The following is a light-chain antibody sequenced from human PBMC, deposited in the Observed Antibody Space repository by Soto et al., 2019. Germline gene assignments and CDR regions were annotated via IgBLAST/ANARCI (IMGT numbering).Light chain of an antibody. CDR2: GAS. Sequence: DIVLTQSPGTLSLSPGQRATLSCRASQNVTTSYLAWYQQRPGQAPSLVIYGASSRATGIPDRFSGSGYGTDCTLTINRLEPEDFGMYYCQQYGSSSGLTFGGGTKVEI. J-gene: IGKJ4*01. V-gene: IGKV3-20*01. CDR3: QQYGSSSGLT. CDR1: QNVTTSY.